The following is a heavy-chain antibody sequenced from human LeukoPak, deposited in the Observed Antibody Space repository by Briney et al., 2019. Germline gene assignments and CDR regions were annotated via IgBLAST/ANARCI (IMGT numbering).Heavy chain of an antibody. CDR3: ARDRAAFGVVQEGY. D-gene: IGHD3-3*01. Sequence: PGGSLRLSCAASTFTFSRYWMHWVRQAPGKGLVWVSRINSDGTNTYYADPVKGRFTISRDNTKNTLYLQMNSLRTEDTAVYYCARDRAAFGVVQEGYWGQGTLVTVSS. V-gene: IGHV3-74*01. CDR1: TFTFSRYW. CDR2: INSDGTNT. J-gene: IGHJ4*02.